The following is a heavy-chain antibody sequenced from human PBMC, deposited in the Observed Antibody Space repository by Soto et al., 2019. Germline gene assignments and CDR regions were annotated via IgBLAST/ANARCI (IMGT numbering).Heavy chain of an antibody. Sequence: PVGSLRLSCASSVCTFSSHGMHWVRESPGKWLEWVAVIWYDGSNKYYADSVKGRFTISRDNSKNTLYLQMNSLRAEDTAVYYCARDRRIAAIHYYYGRVVWGHGTKVTVSX. V-gene: IGHV3-33*01. CDR1: VCTFSSHG. D-gene: IGHD6-6*01. J-gene: IGHJ6*02. CDR2: IWYDGSNK. CDR3: ARDRRIAAIHYYYGRVV.